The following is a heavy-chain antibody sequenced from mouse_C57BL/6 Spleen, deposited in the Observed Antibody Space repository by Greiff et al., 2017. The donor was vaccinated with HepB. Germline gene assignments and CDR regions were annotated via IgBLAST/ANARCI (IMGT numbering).Heavy chain of an antibody. J-gene: IGHJ4*01. V-gene: IGHV1-82*01. Sequence: VQLQQSGPELVKPGASVKISCKASGYAFSSSWMNWVKQRPGKGLEWIGRIYPGDGDTNYNGKFKGKATLTADKSSSTAYMQLSSLTSEDSAVYFCANDHGLDYWGQGTSVTVSS. D-gene: IGHD1-1*01. CDR3: ANDHGLDY. CDR1: GYAFSSSW. CDR2: IYPGDGDT.